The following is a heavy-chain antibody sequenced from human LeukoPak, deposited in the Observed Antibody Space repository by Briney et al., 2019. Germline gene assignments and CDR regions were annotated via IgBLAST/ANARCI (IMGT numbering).Heavy chain of an antibody. J-gene: IGHJ6*02. D-gene: IGHD6-19*01. CDR1: GFTFSSYG. CDR2: ISYDGSNK. V-gene: IGHV3-30*18. CDR3: AKGLAAGGWYWGYYYYGMDV. Sequence: PGRSLRLSCAASGFTFSSYGMHWVRQAPGKGLEWVAVISYDGSNKYYADSVKGRFTISRDNSKNTLYLQMNSLRAEDTAVYYCAKGLAAGGWYWGYYYYGMDVWGQGTTVTVSS.